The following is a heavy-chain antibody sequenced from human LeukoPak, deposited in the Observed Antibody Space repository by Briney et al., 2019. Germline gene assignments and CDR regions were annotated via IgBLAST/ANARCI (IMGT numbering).Heavy chain of an antibody. J-gene: IGHJ5*02. Sequence: SGPTLVKPTQTLTLTCIFSGFSLSSSGGCVGWIRQPPGQAQEWIALIYWDGDERYSPSLNSRLPIIKDTSNNQVVITLTNIGPLDAATYFCAHRHGGPFFDPWGKGALVTVSS. D-gene: IGHD2-15*01. CDR2: IYWDGDE. CDR1: GFSLSSSGGC. V-gene: IGHV2-5*02. CDR3: AHRHGGPFFDP.